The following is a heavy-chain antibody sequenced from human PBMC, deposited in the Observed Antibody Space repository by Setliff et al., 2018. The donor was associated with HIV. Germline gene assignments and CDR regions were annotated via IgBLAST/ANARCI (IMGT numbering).Heavy chain of an antibody. CDR2: INHSGST. Sequence: SETLSLTGAVYGGSFNGYYWSWIRQPPGKGLEWMGEINHSGSTNYNPSLKSRVTMSVDKSKNQFSLRLSSVTAADTAVYYCARARRAGSGPKYFQHWGQGTLVTVSS. J-gene: IGHJ1*01. D-gene: IGHD2-15*01. V-gene: IGHV4-34*01. CDR1: GGSFNGYY. CDR3: ARARRAGSGPKYFQH.